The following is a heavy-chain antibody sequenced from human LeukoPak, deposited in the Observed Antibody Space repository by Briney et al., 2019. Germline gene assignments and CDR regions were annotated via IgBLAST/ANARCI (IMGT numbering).Heavy chain of an antibody. J-gene: IGHJ4*02. CDR2: ISGIGGST. CDR3: AKDLGGRITMIVVVSPFDY. Sequence: PGGSLRLSCAASGFTFSSYAMSWVRQAPGKGLEWVSAISGIGGSTYYADSVKGRFTISRDNSKNTLYLQMNSLRAEDTAVYYCAKDLGGRITMIVVVSPFDYWGQGTLVTVSS. V-gene: IGHV3-23*01. D-gene: IGHD3-22*01. CDR1: GFTFSSYA.